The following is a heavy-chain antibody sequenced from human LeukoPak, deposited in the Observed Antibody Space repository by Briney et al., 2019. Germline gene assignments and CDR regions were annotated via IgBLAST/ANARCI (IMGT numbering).Heavy chain of an antibody. Sequence: SVKVSCKASGFTFTSSAMQWVRQARGQRLEWIGWIVVGSGNTNYAQKLQERVTITRDMSTSTAYMELSSLRSEDTAVYYCARARFVAATRGGDWFDPWGQGTLVTVSS. CDR1: GFTFTSSA. CDR3: ARARFVAATRGGDWFDP. CDR2: IVVGSGNT. J-gene: IGHJ5*02. V-gene: IGHV1-58*02. D-gene: IGHD2-15*01.